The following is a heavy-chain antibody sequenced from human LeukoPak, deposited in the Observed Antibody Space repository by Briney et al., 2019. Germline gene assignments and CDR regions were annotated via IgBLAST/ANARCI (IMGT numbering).Heavy chain of an antibody. CDR3: ARGGAAARPHQNGRVVSFDP. V-gene: IGHV4-4*07. D-gene: IGHD2-21*01. J-gene: IGHJ5*02. Sequence: SETLSLTCTVSGGSISSYYWSWIRQPAGKGLEWIGRIYSSGSTNYNPSLKSRVTMSVETSKNQFSLKLSSVTAADTAVYYCARGGAAARPHQNGRVVSFDPWGQGTLVTVSS. CDR1: GGSISSYY. CDR2: IYSSGST.